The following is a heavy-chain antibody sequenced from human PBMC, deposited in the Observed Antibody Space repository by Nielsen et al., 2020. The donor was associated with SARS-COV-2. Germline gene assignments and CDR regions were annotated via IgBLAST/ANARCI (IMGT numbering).Heavy chain of an antibody. CDR3: ASTYVWGSYRSPIGY. CDR1: GFTFRNFP. J-gene: IGHJ4*02. CDR2: ISSDGTND. D-gene: IGHD3-16*02. Sequence: GESLKISCAASGFTFRNFPMHWVRQAPGKGLEWMAIISSDGTNDHYADSVKGRFTVSRDNSKNTLFVQMNSLRADDTGVYYCASTYVWGSYRSPIGYWGQGTLVTVSS. V-gene: IGHV3-30-3*01.